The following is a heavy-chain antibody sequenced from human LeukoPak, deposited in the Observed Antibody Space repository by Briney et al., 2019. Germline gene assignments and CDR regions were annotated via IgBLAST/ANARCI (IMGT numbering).Heavy chain of an antibody. CDR2: ISYSGST. CDR3: ARDRATAGSIGWFDP. D-gene: IGHD6-13*01. Sequence: SKTLSLTCTVSGGSISSGGYFWSWIRQHPGKGLEWIGYISYSGSTYYNPSLKSRVIISVETSKNQFSLRLTSVTAADTAVYYCARDRATAGSIGWFDPWGQGTLVTVSS. J-gene: IGHJ5*02. CDR1: GGSISSGGYF. V-gene: IGHV4-31*03.